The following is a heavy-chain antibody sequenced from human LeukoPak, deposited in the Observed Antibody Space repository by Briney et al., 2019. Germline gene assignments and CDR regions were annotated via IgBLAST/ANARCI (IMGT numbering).Heavy chain of an antibody. D-gene: IGHD2-2*03. CDR3: AREGGYCSSTSRYGDY. CDR2: ISSSSSYI. Sequence: PGGSLRLSCAASGFTFSSYSMNWVRQAPGKGLEWVSSISSSSSYIYYADSVKGRFTISRDNAKNSLYLQMNSLRAEDTAVYYCAREGGYCSSTSRYGDYWGQGTLVTVSS. CDR1: GFTFSSYS. J-gene: IGHJ4*02. V-gene: IGHV3-21*01.